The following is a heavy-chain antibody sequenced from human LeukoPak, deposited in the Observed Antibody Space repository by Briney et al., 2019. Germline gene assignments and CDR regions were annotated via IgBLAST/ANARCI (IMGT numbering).Heavy chain of an antibody. D-gene: IGHD3-16*01. Sequence: PGRSLRLSCAASGFIFSGHWMHWVRQAPGEGLVCVARIKKDGTYRDYGDSVKGRFTISRDNAKSTLYLQMNSLRVEDTARYYCVRDDDVYGFDYWGQGTVVTVSS. CDR3: VRDDDVYGFDY. CDR1: GFIFSGHW. V-gene: IGHV3-74*01. J-gene: IGHJ4*02. CDR2: IKKDGTYR.